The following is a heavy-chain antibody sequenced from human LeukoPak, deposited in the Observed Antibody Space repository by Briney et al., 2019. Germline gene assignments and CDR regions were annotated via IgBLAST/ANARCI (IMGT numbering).Heavy chain of an antibody. Sequence: SETLSLTCAVYGGSFSGYYWSWIRQPPGKGLEWIGEINHSGSTNYNPSLKSRVTISVDTSKNQYSLKLSSVTAADTAVYYCARGEYCSSTSCYHLFDPWGQGTLVTVSS. CDR3: ARGEYCSSTSCYHLFDP. D-gene: IGHD2-2*01. CDR1: GGSFSGYY. V-gene: IGHV4-34*01. CDR2: INHSGST. J-gene: IGHJ5*02.